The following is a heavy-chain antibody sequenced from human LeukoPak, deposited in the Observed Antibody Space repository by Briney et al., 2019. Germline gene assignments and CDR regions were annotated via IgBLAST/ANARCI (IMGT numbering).Heavy chain of an antibody. J-gene: IGHJ4*02. CDR3: AKDHCTSTNCLAGSGQ. CDR2: ITDIGGT. D-gene: IGHD2-2*01. Sequence: PGGSLRLSCAASGFTFSNYGKSWVRQAPGKGLGWVSGITDIGGTFYIDSVKGRFTISRDNSKNTLNLQMNSLRAEDTAIYYCAKDHCTSTNCLAGSGQWGQGSLVTVSS. CDR1: GFTFSNYG. V-gene: IGHV3-23*01.